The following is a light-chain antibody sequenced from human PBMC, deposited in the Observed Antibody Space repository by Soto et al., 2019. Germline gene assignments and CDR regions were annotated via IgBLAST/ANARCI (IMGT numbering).Light chain of an antibody. J-gene: IGKJ4*01. V-gene: IGKV3-15*01. CDR3: QQYNNWPLT. CDR2: GAS. Sequence: EILMAQSPATLSVSPGDRATLSCRASQSVSSNLAWYQQKPGQAPRLLIYGASSRATGIPARFSGSGSGTEFTLTISSLQSEDFAVYYCQQYNNWPLTFGGGTKVESK. CDR1: QSVSSN.